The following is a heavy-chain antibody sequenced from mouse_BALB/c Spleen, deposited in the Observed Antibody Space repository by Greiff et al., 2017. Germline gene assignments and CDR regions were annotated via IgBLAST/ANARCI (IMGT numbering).Heavy chain of an antibody. J-gene: IGHJ2*01. D-gene: IGHD2-1*01. Sequence: QVQLKESGPGLVAPSQSLSITCTVSGFSLTSYGVHWVRQPPGKGLEWLGVIWAGGSTNYNSALMSRLSISKDNSKSQVFLKMNSLQTDDTAMYYCARDGGNYLYYFDYWGQGTTLTVSS. CDR1: GFSLTSYG. V-gene: IGHV2-9*02. CDR2: IWAGGST. CDR3: ARDGGNYLYYFDY.